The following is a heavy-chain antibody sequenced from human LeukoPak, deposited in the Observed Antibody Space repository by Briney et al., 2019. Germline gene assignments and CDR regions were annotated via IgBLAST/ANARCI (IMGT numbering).Heavy chain of an antibody. CDR1: GGSISNFY. CDR2: IYYTGRT. V-gene: IGHV4-59*08. J-gene: IGHJ6*02. CDR3: ARRSYSYYGMDV. Sequence: SETLSLTCTVSGGSISNFYWNWIRQSPGKGLEWIGYIYYTGRTNYNPSLKSRVTMSVDTSKNQFSLTLSSVAAADTAVYYCARRSYSYYGMDVWGQGTTVTVS.